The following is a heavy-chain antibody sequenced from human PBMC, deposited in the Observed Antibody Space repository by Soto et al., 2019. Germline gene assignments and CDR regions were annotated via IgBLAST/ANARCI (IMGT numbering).Heavy chain of an antibody. CDR2: MNPNSANT. V-gene: IGHV1-8*01. CDR3: AREGVRGMDV. D-gene: IGHD2-8*01. J-gene: IGHJ6*02. CDR1: GYTFTSYD. Sequence: QVQLVQSGAEVKKPGASVKVSCKASGYTFTSYDINWVRQATGQGLEWMGWMNPNSANTGYAQKFQGRVTMTRNTSISTAYMELSSMGPEDTAEYYRAREGVRGMDVWGQGTTVTVSS.